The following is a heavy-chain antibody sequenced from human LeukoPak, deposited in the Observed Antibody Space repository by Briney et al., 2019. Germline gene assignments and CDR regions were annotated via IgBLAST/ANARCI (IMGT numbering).Heavy chain of an antibody. Sequence: PSETLSLTCTVSGGSISSSSYYWGWIRQPPGKGLEWIGSIYYSGSTYYNPSLKSRVTISVDTSKNQFSLKLSSVSAADTAVYYCARHGVTYSSSSGFDYWGQGTLVTVSS. CDR2: IYYSGST. CDR3: ARHGVTYSSSSGFDY. V-gene: IGHV4-39*01. CDR1: GGSISSSSYY. D-gene: IGHD6-6*01. J-gene: IGHJ4*02.